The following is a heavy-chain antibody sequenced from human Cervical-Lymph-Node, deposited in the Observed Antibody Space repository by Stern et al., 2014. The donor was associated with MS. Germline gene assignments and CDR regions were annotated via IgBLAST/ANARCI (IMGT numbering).Heavy chain of an antibody. CDR3: ARGPVGYFDL. CDR1: GYGFSDYY. Sequence: QMQLVQSGSEVKKPGASVKVSCKASGYGFSDYYMHWVRQAPGQGLEWMGRINPVSGHTDFQQTFKGRVTVTRDTSTSTAYMELRRLRYDDTAVYYCARGPVGYFDLWGRGTLVTVSS. V-gene: IGHV1-2*06. J-gene: IGHJ2*01. CDR2: INPVSGHT.